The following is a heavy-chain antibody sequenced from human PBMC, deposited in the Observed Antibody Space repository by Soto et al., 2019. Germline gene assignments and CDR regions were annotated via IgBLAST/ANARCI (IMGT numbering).Heavy chain of an antibody. CDR1: GGTFSSQT. V-gene: IGHV1-69*02. D-gene: IGHD1-1*01. Sequence: QVQLVQSGAEVKEPGSSVKVSCKVSGGTFSSQTINWVRQVPGQGLEWMGSVIPIIGEGKYAQSFLGRVTITADRSTSTAYMERSSLRSEDAAFYYCAGPAVNDLDADSSAFDIWGQGTMVTVSS. CDR3: AGPAVNDLDADSSAFDI. CDR2: VIPIIGEG. J-gene: IGHJ3*02.